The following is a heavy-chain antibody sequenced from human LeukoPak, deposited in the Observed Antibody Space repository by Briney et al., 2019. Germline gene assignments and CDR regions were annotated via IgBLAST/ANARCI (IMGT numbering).Heavy chain of an antibody. V-gene: IGHV4-39*01. J-gene: IGHJ4*02. CDR3: ARHAGGIAATGTRPFDY. CDR2: IYYSGST. CDR1: GDSIASGTYS. Sequence: SETLSLTCTVSGDSIASGTYSWGWIRQPPGKGLEWIGSIYYSGSTYYNPSLKSRVTISVDTSKNQFPLKLSPVTAADTAVYYCARHAGGIAATGTRPFDYWGQGTLVTVSS. D-gene: IGHD6-13*01.